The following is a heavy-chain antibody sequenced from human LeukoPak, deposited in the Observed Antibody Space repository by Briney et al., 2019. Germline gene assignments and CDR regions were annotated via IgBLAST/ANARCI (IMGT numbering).Heavy chain of an antibody. V-gene: IGHV1-2*02. J-gene: IGHJ4*02. Sequence: ASVKVSCKASGYTFTGYFIHWVRQAPGQGLEWMGWINPNSGGTNYAQKFQGRVTMTRDPSISTAYMELSRLRSDDTAVYYCARDERYDSSGYPFDYWGQGTLVTVSS. CDR1: GYTFTGYF. D-gene: IGHD3-22*01. CDR3: ARDERYDSSGYPFDY. CDR2: INPNSGGT.